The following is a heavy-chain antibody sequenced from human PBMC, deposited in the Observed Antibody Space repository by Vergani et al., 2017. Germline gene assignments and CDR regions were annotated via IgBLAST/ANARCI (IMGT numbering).Heavy chain of an antibody. V-gene: IGHV1-2*02. J-gene: IGHJ4*02. CDR2: INPNSGGT. D-gene: IGHD3-10*01. CDR3: ARITMVRGVIRKIDY. CDR1: GYTFTGYY. Sequence: QVQLVQSGAEVKKPGASVKVSCKASGYTFTGYYMNWVRQAPGQGLEWMGWINPNSGGTNYAQKFQGRVTMTRDTSISTAYMELSRLRSDDTAVYYCARITMVRGVIRKIDYWGQGTLVTVSS.